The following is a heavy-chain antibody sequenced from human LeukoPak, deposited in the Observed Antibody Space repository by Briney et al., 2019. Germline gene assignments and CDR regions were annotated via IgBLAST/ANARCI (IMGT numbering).Heavy chain of an antibody. Sequence: GGSLRLSCAASGFTFTTYWMHWVRQAPGKGLVWVSRINTDGSSASYADSVKGRFTISRDTAKNTLYLQMSSLRAEDTAVYYCARGDYAFDIWGQGTMATVSS. D-gene: IGHD2-21*01. J-gene: IGHJ3*02. V-gene: IGHV3-74*01. CDR2: INTDGSSA. CDR1: GFTFTTYW. CDR3: ARGDYAFDI.